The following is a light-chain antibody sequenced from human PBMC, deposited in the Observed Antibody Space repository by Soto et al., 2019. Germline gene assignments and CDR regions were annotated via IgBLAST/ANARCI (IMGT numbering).Light chain of an antibody. Sequence: DIQMTQSPSSLSASVGDRVTITCRASQSISSYLKWYQQKQGKAPKVLIYAASNLQSGVPSRFSGSGSGTDFTLTISSLQPDDFATYYCQQSYSTPLTFGQGTKVEIK. CDR2: AAS. CDR3: QQSYSTPLT. V-gene: IGKV1-39*01. J-gene: IGKJ1*01. CDR1: QSISSY.